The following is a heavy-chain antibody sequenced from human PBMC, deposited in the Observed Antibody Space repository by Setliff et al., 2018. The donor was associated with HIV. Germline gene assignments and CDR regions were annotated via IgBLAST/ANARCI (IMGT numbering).Heavy chain of an antibody. Sequence: SETLSLTCAVYGGSLSGHYWSWIRQPPGKGLEWIGEINHSGGTNYNPSLKSRVTISVDTSKNQFSLRLSSVTAADTAVYYCARAYYYYYMDVWGKGTTVTVSS. J-gene: IGHJ6*03. CDR2: INHSGGT. V-gene: IGHV4-34*01. CDR3: ARAYYYYYMDV. CDR1: GGSLSGHY.